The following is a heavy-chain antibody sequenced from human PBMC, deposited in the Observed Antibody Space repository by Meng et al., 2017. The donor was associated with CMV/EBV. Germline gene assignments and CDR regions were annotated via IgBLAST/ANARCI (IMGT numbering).Heavy chain of an antibody. CDR3: ARDLIQYDFWSGFNWFDP. J-gene: IGHJ5*02. D-gene: IGHD3-3*01. Sequence: GSLRLSCTVSGGSVSSGTYYWSWIRQPPGKGLEWIGYVFYSGSTNYNPSLRSRVTISLDTSTNYFSLKLTSVTAADTAVYYCARDLIQYDFWSGFNWFDPWGQGILVTVSS. CDR1: GGSVSSGTYY. V-gene: IGHV4-61*03. CDR2: VFYSGST.